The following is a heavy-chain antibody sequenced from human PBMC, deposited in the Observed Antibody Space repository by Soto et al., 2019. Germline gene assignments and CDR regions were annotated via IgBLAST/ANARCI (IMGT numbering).Heavy chain of an antibody. J-gene: IGHJ4*02. CDR3: ARRFSYFDY. V-gene: IGHV4-39*01. CDR1: GDSISSSNCY. Sequence: SETLSLTCTVSGDSISSSNCYWGWIRQPPGKGLEWIGDIYHSGTTYYNPSLKSRLTISVDTSRNQFSLKLSSVTAADTAVYYCARRFSYFDYWGQGALVTVSS. D-gene: IGHD3-3*01. CDR2: IYHSGTT.